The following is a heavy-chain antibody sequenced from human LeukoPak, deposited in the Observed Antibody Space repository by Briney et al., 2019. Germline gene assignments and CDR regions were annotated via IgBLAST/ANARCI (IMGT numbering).Heavy chain of an antibody. CDR1: GGSINGYY. CDR2: IYYSGAT. V-gene: IGHV4-59*08. CDR3: ARHPGPVDFFDS. J-gene: IGHJ4*02. Sequence: SETLSLTCTVSGGSINGYYWNWIRQPPGKGLEWIAYIYYSGATDYNPSLKSRVTTSVDASKNQFSLKLSSVTAADTAVYYCARHPGPVDFFDSWGQGTLVTVSS. D-gene: IGHD2-8*02.